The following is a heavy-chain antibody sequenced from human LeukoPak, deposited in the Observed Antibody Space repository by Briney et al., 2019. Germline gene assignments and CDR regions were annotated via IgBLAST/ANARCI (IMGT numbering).Heavy chain of an antibody. Sequence: GESLKIYCKGSGYIFTSYWIGWVRQMPGKGLEWMGIIYPGDSDTRYSPSFQGRVTISADNSISTAYLQWSSLKASDTAMYYCARLAAVLSEFDYWGQGTLVTVSS. CDR3: ARLAAVLSEFDY. CDR1: GYIFTSYW. CDR2: IYPGDSDT. D-gene: IGHD6-13*01. J-gene: IGHJ4*02. V-gene: IGHV5-51*01.